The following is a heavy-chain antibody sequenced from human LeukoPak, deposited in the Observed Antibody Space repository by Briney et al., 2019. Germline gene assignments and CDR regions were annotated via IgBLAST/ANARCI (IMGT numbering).Heavy chain of an antibody. CDR2: FDPEDGET. V-gene: IGHV1-24*01. D-gene: IGHD4-11*01. CDR1: GYTLTELS. Sequence: GSSVKVSCKASGYTLTELSMHWVRQAPGKGLEWMGGFDPEDGETIYAQKFQGRVTMTEDTSTDTAYMELRSLRSDDTAVYYCAREINYSIWFDPWGQGTLVTVSS. J-gene: IGHJ5*02. CDR3: AREINYSIWFDP.